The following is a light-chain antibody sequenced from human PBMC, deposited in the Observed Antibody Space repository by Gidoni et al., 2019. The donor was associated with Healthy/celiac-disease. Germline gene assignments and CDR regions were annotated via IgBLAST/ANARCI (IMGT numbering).Light chain of an antibody. J-gene: IGLJ2*01. CDR2: GNS. CDR1: SSNIGAGYD. Sequence: QSVLTQPHSVSGAPGQRVTISCTGRSSNIGAGYDVHWYQQLPGTAPKLLIYGNSNRPSGVPDRFSGSKSGTSASLAISGLQAEDEADYYCQSYDSSLSGWRVFGGGTKLTVL. V-gene: IGLV1-40*01. CDR3: QSYDSSLSGWRV.